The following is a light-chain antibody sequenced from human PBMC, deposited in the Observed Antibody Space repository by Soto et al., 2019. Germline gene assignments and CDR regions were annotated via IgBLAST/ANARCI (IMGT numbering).Light chain of an antibody. CDR2: DAS. Sequence: EIVLTQSPGTLSLSPGERATLSCRASQSVSSSYLAWYQQKPGQPPRLLIFDASNRATGIPDRFSGSGSGKEFTLTISSLEPEDFAVYYCQHYGRSPPSWTFGQGTKVEIK. CDR1: QSVSSSY. V-gene: IGKV3-20*01. CDR3: QHYGRSPPSWT. J-gene: IGKJ1*01.